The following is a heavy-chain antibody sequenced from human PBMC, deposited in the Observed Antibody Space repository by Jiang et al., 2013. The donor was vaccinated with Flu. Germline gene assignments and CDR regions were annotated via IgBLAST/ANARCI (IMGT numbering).Heavy chain of an antibody. Sequence: SELKKPGASVRVSCKASGYTFTNYAMNWVRQAPGQGLEWMGWINTNTGNPTYAQGFTGRFVFSLDTSVTTAYLQISSLKAEDTAVYYCARDGGYCSSTSCYVGYYYGMDVWGQGTTVTVSS. D-gene: IGHD2-2*01. V-gene: IGHV7-4-1*02. CDR2: INTNTGNP. J-gene: IGHJ6*02. CDR3: ARDGGYCSSTSCYVGYYYGMDV. CDR1: GYTFTNYA.